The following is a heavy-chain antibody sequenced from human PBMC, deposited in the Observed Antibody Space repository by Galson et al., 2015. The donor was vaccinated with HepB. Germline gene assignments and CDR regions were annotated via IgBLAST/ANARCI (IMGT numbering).Heavy chain of an antibody. V-gene: IGHV3-33*01. CDR3: ARDLGRGNYMDV. CDR1: GFSFMTYG. Sequence: LRLSCAASGFSFMTYGMHWARQAPGKGLEWVAVIGHDGTYKVYGDSVKGRFTISRDNSKNTLYLELNSLRAEDTAVYYCARDLGRGNYMDVWGQGTTVTVSS. D-gene: IGHD5-24*01. CDR2: IGHDGTYK. J-gene: IGHJ6*01.